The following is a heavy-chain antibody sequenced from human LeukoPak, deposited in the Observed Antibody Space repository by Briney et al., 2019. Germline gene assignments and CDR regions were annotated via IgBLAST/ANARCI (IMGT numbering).Heavy chain of an antibody. CDR2: ISSNGGST. CDR1: GFTFSSYA. Sequence: GGSLRLSCAASGFTFSSYAMHWVRQAPGKGLEYVSAISSNGGSTYYANSVKGRFTISRDNSKNTLYLQMGSLRAEDTALYYCARDLGIMSSSYYYYYMDVWGKGTTVTVSS. D-gene: IGHD6-13*01. J-gene: IGHJ6*03. CDR3: ARDLGIMSSSYYYYYMDV. V-gene: IGHV3-64*01.